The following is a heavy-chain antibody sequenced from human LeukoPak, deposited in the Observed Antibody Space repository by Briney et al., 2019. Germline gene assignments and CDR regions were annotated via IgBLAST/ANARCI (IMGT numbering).Heavy chain of an antibody. CDR1: GYTFTGYY. CDR2: INPNSGGT. Sequence: ASVKVSCKASGYTFTGYYMHWVRQAPGQGLEWMGRINPNSGGTNYAQKFQGRVTMTRDTFISTAYMELSRLRSDDTAVYYCASLSTDSSSWFDYWGQGTQVTVSS. D-gene: IGHD6-13*01. CDR3: ASLSTDSSSWFDY. V-gene: IGHV1-2*06. J-gene: IGHJ4*02.